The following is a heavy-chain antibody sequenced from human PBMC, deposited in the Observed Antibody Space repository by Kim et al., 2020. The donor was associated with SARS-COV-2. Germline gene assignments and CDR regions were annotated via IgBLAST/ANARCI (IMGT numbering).Heavy chain of an antibody. CDR2: FDPEDGET. CDR1: GYTLTELS. Sequence: ASVKVSCKVSGYTLTELSMHWVRQAPGKGLEWMGCFDPEDGETIYAQKFQGRVTMTEDTSTDTAYMELSSLRSEDTAVYYCATAGQLWLRGWFDPWGQGTLVTVSS. V-gene: IGHV1-24*01. D-gene: IGHD5-18*01. J-gene: IGHJ5*02. CDR3: ATAGQLWLRGWFDP.